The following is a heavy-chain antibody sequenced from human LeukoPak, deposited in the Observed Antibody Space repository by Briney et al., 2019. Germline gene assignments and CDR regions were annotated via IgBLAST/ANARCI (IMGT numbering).Heavy chain of an antibody. CDR3: ARVTSITMVRGFIIGPNWFDP. Sequence: SETLSLTCTVSGGSISSSSYYWGWIRQPPGKGLEWIGRFHTSGNSNYNPSLKSRVTMSVDTSNNQFSLRLRSVTAADTAVYYCARVTSITMVRGFIIGPNWFDPWGQGTLVTVSS. CDR1: GGSISSSSYY. CDR2: FHTSGNS. D-gene: IGHD3-10*01. V-gene: IGHV4-61*05. J-gene: IGHJ5*02.